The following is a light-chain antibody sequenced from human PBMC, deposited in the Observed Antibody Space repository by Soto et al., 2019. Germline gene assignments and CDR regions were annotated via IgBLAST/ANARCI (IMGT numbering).Light chain of an antibody. CDR3: LQYANSPIT. CDR1: QSVSSY. V-gene: IGKV3-11*01. J-gene: IGKJ5*01. Sequence: IVLTQSPATLSLSPGERATLSCRASQSVSSYLAWYQQKPGQAPRLLIYDASNRATGIPARFSGSGSGTDFTLTISSLEPEDFAVYYCLQYANSPITFGQGTRLEIK. CDR2: DAS.